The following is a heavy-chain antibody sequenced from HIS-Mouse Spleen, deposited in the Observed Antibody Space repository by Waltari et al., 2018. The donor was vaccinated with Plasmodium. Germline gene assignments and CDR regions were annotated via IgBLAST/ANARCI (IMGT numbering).Heavy chain of an antibody. CDR2: IYSGGST. J-gene: IGHJ3*02. D-gene: IGHD6-6*01. CDR1: GFPVGSTD. CDR3: ARGMKSSSSAFDI. Sequence: EVQLVESGGCLIQPGGSLRLSCAAAGFPVGSTDISWVRQATGKGMEWVSVIYSGGSTYYADSVKGRFTISRDNSKNTLYLQMNSLRAEDTAVYYCARGMKSSSSAFDIWGQGTMVTVSS. V-gene: IGHV3-53*01.